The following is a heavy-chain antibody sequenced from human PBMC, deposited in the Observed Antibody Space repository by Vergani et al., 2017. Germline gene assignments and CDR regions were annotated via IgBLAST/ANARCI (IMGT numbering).Heavy chain of an antibody. CDR1: GGSISSGDYY. V-gene: IGHV4-30-4*01. Sequence: QVQLQESGPGLVKPSQTLSLTCTVSGGSISSGDYYWSWIRQPPGKGLEWIGYIYYSGSTYYNPSLQSRVSISVDTSTNQFSLKLSSVTAADTAVYYCAMSITMVRGDASISISFDTWGQGTLVTVSS. J-gene: IGHJ5*02. D-gene: IGHD3-10*01. CDR2: IYYSGST. CDR3: AMSITMVRGDASISISFDT.